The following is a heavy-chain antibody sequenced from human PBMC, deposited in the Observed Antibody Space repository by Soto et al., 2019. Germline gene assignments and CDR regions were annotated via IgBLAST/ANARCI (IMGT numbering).Heavy chain of an antibody. CDR1: GGSISSYY. J-gene: IGHJ5*02. V-gene: IGHV4-59*08. CDR2: VHDSWGP. Sequence: SETLSLTCTVSGGSISSYYWSWIRQTPGKGLEWIGYVHDSWGPNYNPSLKSRVAISLDTSKSQFSLKLTSVTATDTAVYYCARASGYCRGGSCPVEWFDPWGQGTLVTVSS. CDR3: ARASGYCRGGSCPVEWFDP. D-gene: IGHD2-15*01.